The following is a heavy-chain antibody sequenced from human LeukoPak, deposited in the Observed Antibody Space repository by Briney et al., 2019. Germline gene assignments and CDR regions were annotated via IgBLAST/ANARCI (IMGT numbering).Heavy chain of an antibody. D-gene: IGHD3-16*01. CDR3: ARDFDWGPDY. Sequence: ASLKLSCKASGFTFTDHYMHWVRQAPGQGLEWMCWINGTSGVTFYAQQFQDRITVTRDTSISTMYLELNRLTSADTAIYYCARDFDWGPDYWGPGTLVAVSS. V-gene: IGHV1-2*02. CDR1: GFTFTDHY. J-gene: IGHJ4*02. CDR2: INGTSGVT.